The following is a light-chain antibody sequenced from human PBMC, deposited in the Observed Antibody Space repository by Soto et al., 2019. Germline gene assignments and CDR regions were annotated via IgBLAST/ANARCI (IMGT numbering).Light chain of an antibody. J-gene: IGKJ1*01. CDR2: AAS. Sequence: DIQMTQSPSSLSASVGDRVTITCRASQGISNYLAWYQQKPGQVPKLLIYAASTLPSGVPSRFSGSGSGTDFILTISSLQPEDGATYYYQKYNSAPWTFGQGTKVEIK. CDR3: QKYNSAPWT. V-gene: IGKV1-27*01. CDR1: QGISNY.